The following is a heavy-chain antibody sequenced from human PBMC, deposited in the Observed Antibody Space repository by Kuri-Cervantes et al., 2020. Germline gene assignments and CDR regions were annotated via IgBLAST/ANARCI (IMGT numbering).Heavy chain of an antibody. D-gene: IGHD3-22*01. CDR3: ARDMTYYYDSSGYEVYYYYYGMDV. CDR2: ISSSGSTI. V-gene: IGHV3-11*04. J-gene: IGHJ6*02. CDR1: GFTFSDYY. Sequence: GGSLRLSCAASGFTFSDYYMSWIRQAPGKGLEWVSYISSSGSTIYYADSVKGRFTISRDNAKNSLYLQMNSLRAEDTAVYYCARDMTYYYDSSGYEVYYYYYGMDVWGQGTTVTVSS.